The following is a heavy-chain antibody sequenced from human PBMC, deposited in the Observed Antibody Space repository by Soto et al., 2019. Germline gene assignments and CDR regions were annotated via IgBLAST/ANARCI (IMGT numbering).Heavy chain of an antibody. CDR1: GFTFSSYG. J-gene: IGHJ6*02. CDR2: ISYNRSNQ. Sequence: PGGSLRLSCVASGFTFSSYGMHWVRQAPGKGLEWVAVISYNRSNQYYADSVKGRFTISRDNSKNTLYLQMNSLRAEDTAVYYCAKDGARYDFWSGYYNPKVSYGMDVWGQGTTVTVSS. CDR3: AKDGARYDFWSGYYNPKVSYGMDV. V-gene: IGHV3-30*18. D-gene: IGHD3-3*01.